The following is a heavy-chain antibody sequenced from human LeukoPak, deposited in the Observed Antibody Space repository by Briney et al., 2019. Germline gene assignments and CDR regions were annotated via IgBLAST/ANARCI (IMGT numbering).Heavy chain of an antibody. CDR2: ISSGGDT. CDR3: AKRVSYSSSPFDY. Sequence: GGSLRLSCAASGFTFSNYEMNWVRQAPGRGLEWVSYISSGGDTYYADYVKGRFTISRDNSKNTLYLQMNSLRAEDTAIYYCAKRVSYSSSPFDYWGQGTLVTVSS. J-gene: IGHJ4*02. D-gene: IGHD6-13*01. V-gene: IGHV3-23*01. CDR1: GFTFSNYE.